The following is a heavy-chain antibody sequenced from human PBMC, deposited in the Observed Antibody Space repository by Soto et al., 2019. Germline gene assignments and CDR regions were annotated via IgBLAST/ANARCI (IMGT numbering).Heavy chain of an antibody. CDR3: ARDLRYYYDSSGYQPPRDY. J-gene: IGHJ4*02. CDR2: ISAYTGNT. D-gene: IGHD3-22*01. Sequence: QVQLVQSGAEVKKPGASVKVSCKASGYTFTSYGISWLRQAPGQGLEWMGWISAYTGNTNYARKLQGRVTMTTDTPTTTAYMELRSLGSDDTAVYYCARDLRYYYDSSGYQPPRDYWGKGTLVTASS. V-gene: IGHV1-18*01. CDR1: GYTFTSYG.